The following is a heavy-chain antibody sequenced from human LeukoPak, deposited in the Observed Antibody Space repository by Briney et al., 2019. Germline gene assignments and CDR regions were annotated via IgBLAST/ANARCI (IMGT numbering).Heavy chain of an antibody. Sequence: ASVTVSCKASGGTFSSYAISWVRQAPGQGLEWMGGIIPIFGTANYAQKFQGRVTITADESTSTAYMELSSLRSEDTAVYYCASTHLDYYDSSEHGWFDPWGQGTLVTVSS. CDR1: GGTFSSYA. D-gene: IGHD3-22*01. CDR2: IIPIFGTA. V-gene: IGHV1-69*13. CDR3: ASTHLDYYDSSEHGWFDP. J-gene: IGHJ5*02.